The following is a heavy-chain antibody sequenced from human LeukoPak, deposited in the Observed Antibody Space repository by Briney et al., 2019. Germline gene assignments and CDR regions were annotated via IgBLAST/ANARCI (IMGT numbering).Heavy chain of an antibody. CDR2: VHYSGST. V-gene: IGHV4-59*08. D-gene: IGHD6-6*01. Sequence: SETLSLTCTVSGDSISGYYWSWIGQPPGKGLEWIGNVHYSGSTTYHPSLQSRVTISVDTSKKQFSLKLRSVTAADSAVYYCARHSSLQGYYFDYWGRGTLVTVSS. CDR1: GDSISGYY. J-gene: IGHJ4*02. CDR3: ARHSSLQGYYFDY.